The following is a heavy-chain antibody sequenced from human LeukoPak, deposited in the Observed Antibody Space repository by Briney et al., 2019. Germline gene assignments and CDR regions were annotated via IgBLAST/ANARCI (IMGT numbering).Heavy chain of an antibody. J-gene: IGHJ6*03. CDR1: GGSFSGYY. CDR2: ISSSGSTI. CDR3: ARDFDYMDV. D-gene: IGHD3-3*01. V-gene: IGHV3-11*04. Sequence: LSLTCAVYGGSFSGYYWSWIRQAPGKGLEWVSYISSSGSTIYYADSVKGRFTISRDNAKNSLYLQMNSLRAEDTAVYYCARDFDYMDVWGKGTTVTVSS.